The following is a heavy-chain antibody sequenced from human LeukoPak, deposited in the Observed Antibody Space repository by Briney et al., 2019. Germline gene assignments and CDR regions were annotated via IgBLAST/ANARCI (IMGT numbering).Heavy chain of an antibody. Sequence: GGSLRLSCAASGFTFSSYAMHWVRQAPGKGLEWVAVISYDGSNKYYADSVKGRFTISRDNSKNTLYLQMNSLRAEDTAVYYCARHGRQTTLYYYYYMDVWGKGTTVTVSS. V-gene: IGHV3-30-3*01. J-gene: IGHJ6*03. CDR1: GFTFSSYA. CDR2: ISYDGSNK. CDR3: ARHGRQTTLYYYYYMDV. D-gene: IGHD1-1*01.